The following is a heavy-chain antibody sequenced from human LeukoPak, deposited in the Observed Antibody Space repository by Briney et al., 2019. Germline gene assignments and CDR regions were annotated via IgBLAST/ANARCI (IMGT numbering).Heavy chain of an antibody. V-gene: IGHV3-53*01. J-gene: IGHJ4*02. CDR3: AGVPDY. CDR1: GFTFSSSA. Sequence: GGSLRLSCAASGFTFSSSAMTWVRQARGKGLEWVSVIYSGGSTYYADSVKGRFIISRDNSKNTLYLQMNSLRAEDAAVYYCAGVPDYWGQGTLVTVSS. CDR2: IYSGGST.